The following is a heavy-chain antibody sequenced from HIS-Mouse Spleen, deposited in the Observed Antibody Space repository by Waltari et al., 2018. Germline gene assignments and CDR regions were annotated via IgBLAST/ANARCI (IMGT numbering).Heavy chain of an antibody. CDR2: IDWDDDK. D-gene: IGHD6-19*01. J-gene: IGHJ4*02. CDR1: GFSLSTSGMC. Sequence: QVTLRESGPALVKPTQTLTLTCTFSGFSLSTSGMCVSWIRQPPGKALEWRARIDWDDDKYYSTALKTRLTISKDTYKNQVVLTMTNMDPVDTATYYCARIAEGYSSGWYAFDYWGQGTLVTVSS. CDR3: ARIAEGYSSGWYAFDY. V-gene: IGHV2-70*15.